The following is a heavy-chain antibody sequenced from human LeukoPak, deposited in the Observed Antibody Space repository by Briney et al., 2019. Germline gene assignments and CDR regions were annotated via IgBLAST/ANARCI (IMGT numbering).Heavy chain of an antibody. D-gene: IGHD3-10*01. CDR1: GFTFGSYA. CDR3: AKDGDYGSGYDYFDY. V-gene: IGHV3-23*01. Sequence: GGSLRLSCPPSGFTFGSYAMSWVRQAPGGGLEWVSVIRGSGGTTYYADSVTGRFTISRDNSKNTLYLQMNSLRAEDTVGYYCAKDGDYGSGYDYFDYWGQGTLVTVSS. J-gene: IGHJ4*02. CDR2: IRGSGGTT.